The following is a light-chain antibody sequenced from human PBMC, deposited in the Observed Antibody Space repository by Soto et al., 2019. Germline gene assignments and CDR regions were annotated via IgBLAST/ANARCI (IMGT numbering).Light chain of an antibody. Sequence: QAVVTQPPSASGTPGQRVTFSCSGSSSNIGTNAVNWYQQLPGTAPKLIIYTDNQRPSGVPDRFSGSKSGTSASLAISGLQSEDEADYYCAAWDASLSAVVFGGGTQLTVL. CDR1: SSNIGTNA. J-gene: IGLJ2*01. CDR3: AAWDASLSAVV. V-gene: IGLV1-44*01. CDR2: TDN.